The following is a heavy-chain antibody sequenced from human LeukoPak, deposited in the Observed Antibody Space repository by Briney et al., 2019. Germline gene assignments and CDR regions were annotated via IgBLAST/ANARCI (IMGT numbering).Heavy chain of an antibody. Sequence: SETLSLTCAVYGGSFRGYYWRWIRQPPGKGLEWIGEINHSGSTNYNPSLKSRVTISVDTSKNQFSLKLSSVTAADTAVYYCASLRIVSSGYQVDYWGQGTLVTVSS. CDR2: INHSGST. V-gene: IGHV4-34*01. D-gene: IGHD3-22*01. J-gene: IGHJ4*02. CDR3: ASLRIVSSGYQVDY. CDR1: GGSFRGYY.